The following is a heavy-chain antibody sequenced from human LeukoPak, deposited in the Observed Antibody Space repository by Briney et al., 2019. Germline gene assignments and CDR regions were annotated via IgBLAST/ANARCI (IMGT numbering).Heavy chain of an antibody. CDR3: ARGLRSSSWYRPDYYYYGMDV. CDR1: GYTFTSYG. V-gene: IGHV1-18*01. Sequence: ASVKVSCKASGYTFTSYGISGVRQAPGQGLEWMGWISAYNGNTNYAQKLQGRVTMTTDTSTSTAYMELRSLRSDDTAVYYCARGLRSSSWYRPDYYYYGMDVWGQGTTVTVSS. J-gene: IGHJ6*02. CDR2: ISAYNGNT. D-gene: IGHD6-13*01.